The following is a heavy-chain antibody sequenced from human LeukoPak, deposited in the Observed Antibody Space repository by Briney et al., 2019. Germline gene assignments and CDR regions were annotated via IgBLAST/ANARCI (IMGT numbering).Heavy chain of an antibody. V-gene: IGHV4-59*11. D-gene: IGHD4-23*01. CDR2: IYYSGST. Sequence: SETLSLTCTVSGGSISSHYWNWIRQPPGKGLEWIGYIYYSGSTNYNPSLKSRVTISIDTSKNQFSLKLSSVTAADTAVYYCARETTVVTPGRSDVFDIWGQGTMVTVSS. CDR1: GGSISSHY. CDR3: ARETTVVTPGRSDVFDI. J-gene: IGHJ3*02.